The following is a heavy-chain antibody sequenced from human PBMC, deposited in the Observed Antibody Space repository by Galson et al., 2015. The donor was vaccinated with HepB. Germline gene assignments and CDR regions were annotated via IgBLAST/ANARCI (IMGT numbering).Heavy chain of an antibody. J-gene: IGHJ6*02. Sequence: SLRLSCAASGFRFNNYALCWVRQAPGKGLEWVAYISAGSTGRYYGASVRGRFTPSCDNAKHSGYLHMNNLRAEDTAVYYCARNPASYDYYNMDVWGRGTMVTVSS. CDR2: ISAGSTGR. CDR1: GFRFNNYA. CDR3: ARNPASYDYYNMDV. D-gene: IGHD6-25*01. V-gene: IGHV3-48*01.